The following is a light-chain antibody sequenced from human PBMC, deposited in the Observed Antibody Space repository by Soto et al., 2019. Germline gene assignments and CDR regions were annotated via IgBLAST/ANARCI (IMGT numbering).Light chain of an antibody. CDR3: QQYNNWPWT. Sequence: EILLTQSPATLSVSPGERAPLSCRASQSVSSKLAWYQQKPGQAPRLLIYDTSTRATGIPARFSGTGSGTEFTLTISSLQSEDFAVYYCQQYNNWPWTFGQGTKVDIK. V-gene: IGKV3-15*01. CDR1: QSVSSK. J-gene: IGKJ1*01. CDR2: DTS.